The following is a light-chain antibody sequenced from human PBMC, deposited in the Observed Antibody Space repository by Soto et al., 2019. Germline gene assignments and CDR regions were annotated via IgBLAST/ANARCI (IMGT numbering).Light chain of an antibody. CDR3: QHYQNLWA. CDR2: HTS. V-gene: IGKV3-15*01. J-gene: IGKJ1*01. Sequence: EIVLTQSPGTLSLSRGERATLSCRASQSVSNNVAWYKKRPGQAPRLLIYHTSSRATGIPARFSGSGSGTEFTLTIRSLKSEDFAVYYCQHYQNLWAFGQGTKVDIK. CDR1: QSVSNN.